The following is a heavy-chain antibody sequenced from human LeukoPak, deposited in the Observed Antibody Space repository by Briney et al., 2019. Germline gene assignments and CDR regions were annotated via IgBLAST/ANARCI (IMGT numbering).Heavy chain of an antibody. J-gene: IGHJ5*02. Sequence: GGSLRLSCAASGLTFSSYGMHWVRQAPGKGLEWVAVISKDGSNEYYADSVKGRFTISRDNAKNSLYLQMNSLRAEDTAVYYCARDTRVWFDPWGQGTLVTVSS. CDR1: GLTFSSYG. V-gene: IGHV3-30*03. CDR2: ISKDGSNE. CDR3: ARDTRVWFDP.